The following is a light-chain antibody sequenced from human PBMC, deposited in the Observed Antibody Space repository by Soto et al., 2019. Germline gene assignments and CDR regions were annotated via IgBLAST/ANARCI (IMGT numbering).Light chain of an antibody. CDR1: QSISSY. V-gene: IGKV1-39*01. CDR3: QQSSSTPQT. Sequence: DIQMTQSTSSLSASVGDRVTITCRASQSISSYLHWYQQKPGQAPKLLINVASTLQSGVPSRFSGSGSGTDFTLAITSLQPEDFATYYCQQSSSTPQTFGGGTKVDIK. J-gene: IGKJ4*01. CDR2: VAS.